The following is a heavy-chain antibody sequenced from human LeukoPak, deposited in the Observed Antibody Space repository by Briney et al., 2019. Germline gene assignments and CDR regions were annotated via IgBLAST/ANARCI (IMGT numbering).Heavy chain of an antibody. CDR1: GGSISSGDYY. D-gene: IGHD3-22*01. CDR3: AGQPTYYYDSSGYDY. CDR2: IYYSGST. Sequence: SETLSLTCTVSGGSISSGDYYWSWIRKPPGKGLEWIGYIYYSGSTYYNPSLKSRVTISVDTSKNQFSLKLSSVTAADTAVYYCAGQPTYYYDSSGYDYWGQGTLVTVSS. V-gene: IGHV4-30-4*01. J-gene: IGHJ4*02.